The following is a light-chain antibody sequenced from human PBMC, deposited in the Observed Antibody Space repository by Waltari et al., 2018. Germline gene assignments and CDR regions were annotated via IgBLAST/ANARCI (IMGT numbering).Light chain of an antibody. Sequence: EIVLTQSPGTLSLSPGERATLSCRASQSVSSNFLGWYQQKLGQAPRLLIYGASKRVTGIPDRFSGSGSGTDFTLTISRLEPEDFAVYYCQQYSSSPPYTFGQGTKLEIK. CDR1: QSVSSNF. CDR3: QQYSSSPPYT. CDR2: GAS. V-gene: IGKV3-20*01. J-gene: IGKJ2*01.